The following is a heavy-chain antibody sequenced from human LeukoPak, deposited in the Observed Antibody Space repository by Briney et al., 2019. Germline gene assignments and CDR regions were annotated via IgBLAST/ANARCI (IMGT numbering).Heavy chain of an antibody. D-gene: IGHD4-17*01. CDR1: GLTFSSYA. CDR3: AKDPNGDYIGTFDG. J-gene: IGHJ3*01. Sequence: GGSLRLSCIASGLTFSSYAMTWVRQTPGKGLEWVSTIFGSGDRTQYTDSVKGRFTISRDNSKNTLHLQMNSLRAEDTAVYYCAKDPNGDYIGTFDGRGQGTMVTVSS. CDR2: IFGSGDRT. V-gene: IGHV3-23*01.